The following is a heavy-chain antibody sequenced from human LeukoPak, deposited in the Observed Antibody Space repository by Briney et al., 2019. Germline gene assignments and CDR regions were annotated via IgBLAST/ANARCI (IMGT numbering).Heavy chain of an antibody. V-gene: IGHV3-7*04. J-gene: IGHJ4*02. D-gene: IGHD5-24*01. CDR2: INQAGTEK. CDR3: ARVRGGYYFDY. CDR1: GFTFSSYA. Sequence: GGSLRLSCAASGFTFSSYAMHWVRQAPGKGLEWVANINQAGTEKYYVDSVKGRFTISRDSAENSLYLQTNSLRAEDTAVYYCARVRGGYYFDYWGQGTLVTVSS.